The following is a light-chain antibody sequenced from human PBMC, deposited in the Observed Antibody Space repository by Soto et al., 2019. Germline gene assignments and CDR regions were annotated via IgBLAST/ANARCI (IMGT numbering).Light chain of an antibody. J-gene: IGKJ4*01. CDR3: QQRAYWPLLT. CDR1: QSVSKA. CDR2: DAS. V-gene: IGKV3-11*01. Sequence: DIVLTQSPATLSLSPGERASLSCRASQSVSKALAWYQQKPGQPPRLLIYDASTRATGIPARFTGSGSGTDFTLSISSLVPEDFAVYYCQQRAYWPLLTLGGGTKVEIK.